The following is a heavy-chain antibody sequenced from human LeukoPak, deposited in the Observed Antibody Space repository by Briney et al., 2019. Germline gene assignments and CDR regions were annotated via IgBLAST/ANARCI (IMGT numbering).Heavy chain of an antibody. D-gene: IGHD3-10*01. J-gene: IGHJ5*02. Sequence: SETLSLTCSVSDDSINMYDWTWIRQPPGKGLEWIGYVDQTGSTNFNPSLNGRVSISRDTTKNLFSLRLRAVTAAHTAVYFCARSGSFYTNWFDPWGQGTLVTVSS. V-gene: IGHV4-59*13. CDR2: VDQTGST. CDR3: ARSGSFYTNWFDP. CDR1: DDSINMYD.